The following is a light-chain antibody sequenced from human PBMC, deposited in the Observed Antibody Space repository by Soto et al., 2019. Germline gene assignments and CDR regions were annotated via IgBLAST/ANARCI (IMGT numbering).Light chain of an antibody. CDR2: DVS. CDR1: SSDVGGYNY. CDR3: SSYTSSSTLEV. Sequence: QSALTQPASVSGFPGQSITISCTGTSSDVGGYNYVSWYQQHPGKAPKLMIYDVSNRPSGVSNRSSGSKSGNTASLTISGLQAEDEADYYCSSYTSSSTLEVFGTGTRSPS. J-gene: IGLJ1*01. V-gene: IGLV2-14*01.